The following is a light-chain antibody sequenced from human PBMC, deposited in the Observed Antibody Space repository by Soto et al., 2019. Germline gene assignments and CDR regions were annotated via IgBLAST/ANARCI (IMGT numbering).Light chain of an antibody. V-gene: IGKV1-39*01. CDR1: QSISSY. CDR3: QQSYSTPPT. CDR2: AAS. Sequence: IQLTPSPSSLSASVVDRVTITCRARQSISSYLNWYQQKPGKAPKLLIYAASSLQSGVPSRFSGSGSGTDFTLTISSLQPEDFATYYCQQSYSTPPTFGQGTRLEIK. J-gene: IGKJ5*01.